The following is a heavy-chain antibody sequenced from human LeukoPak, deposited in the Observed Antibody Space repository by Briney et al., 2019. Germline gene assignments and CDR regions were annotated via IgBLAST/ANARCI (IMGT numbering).Heavy chain of an antibody. D-gene: IGHD6-13*01. CDR2: ISSSSHYT. Sequence: GGSLRLSCAASGFTFSNRYMGWVRQAPGKGLAWVSYISSSSHYTNYEASVRGRFTISRDNAKNSLYLQMNSLRDEDTAVYYCARESIAAAGAFDYWGQGTLVTVSS. CDR1: GFTFSNRY. V-gene: IGHV3-11*06. J-gene: IGHJ4*02. CDR3: ARESIAAAGAFDY.